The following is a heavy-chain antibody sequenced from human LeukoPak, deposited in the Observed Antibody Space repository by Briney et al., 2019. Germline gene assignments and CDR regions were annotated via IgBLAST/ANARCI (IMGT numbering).Heavy chain of an antibody. J-gene: IGHJ5*02. D-gene: IGHD1-26*01. CDR2: IIPIFGTA. CDR3: ARGGIVGGTFDP. Sequence: SVKVSCKASGGTFSSYAISWVRQAPGQGLEWMGGIIPIFGTANYAQKFQGRVTITADESTSTVYMELSSLRSEDTAVYYCARGGIVGGTFDPWGQGTLVTVSS. CDR1: GGTFSSYA. V-gene: IGHV1-69*13.